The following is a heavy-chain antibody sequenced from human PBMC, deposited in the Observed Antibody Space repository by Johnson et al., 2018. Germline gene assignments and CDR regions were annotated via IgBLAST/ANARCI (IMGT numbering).Heavy chain of an antibody. CDR3: TRTQLGISALVI. D-gene: IGHD1-1*01. CDR2: FGSAGDT. V-gene: IGHV3-13*01. CDR1: GFSFSYYD. Sequence: VQLVQSGGGLVQPGGSLRLSCAASGFSFSYYDMHWVRPVTVKGLAWVSSFGSAGDTYYPVSVKGRFTPSQETAETSLYLQMNSRRTEDTAVYYCTRTQLGISALVIWGQGTMVTVSS. J-gene: IGHJ3*02.